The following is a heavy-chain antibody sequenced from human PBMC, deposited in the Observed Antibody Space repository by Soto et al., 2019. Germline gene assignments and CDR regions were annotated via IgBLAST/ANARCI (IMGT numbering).Heavy chain of an antibody. Sequence: QVQLVQSGAEVKKPGSSVKVSCKASGGTFSSYAISWVLQAPGQGREWMGGIIPIFGTANYAQKFQGRVTITSDESTSTAYMELSRLRAADTAVYYCARDIRRYRYGPNWFDHWGQGTLVPVSS. V-gene: IGHV1-69*01. CDR2: IIPIFGTA. J-gene: IGHJ5*02. D-gene: IGHD5-18*01. CDR3: ARDIRRYRYGPNWFDH. CDR1: GGTFSSYA.